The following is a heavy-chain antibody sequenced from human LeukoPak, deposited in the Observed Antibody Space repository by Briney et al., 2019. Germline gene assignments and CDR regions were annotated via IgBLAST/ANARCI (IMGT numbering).Heavy chain of an antibody. CDR3: ARDRGRETYYDFWSGYSSGGHHWFDP. CDR1: GGTFSSYA. J-gene: IGHJ5*02. D-gene: IGHD3-3*01. CDR2: IIPIFGTA. V-gene: IGHV1-69*05. Sequence: GSSVKVSCKASGGTFSSYAISWVRQAPGQGLEWMGGIIPIFGTANYAEKFQGRVTITTDESTSTAYMELSSLRSEDTAVYYCARDRGRETYYDFWSGYSSGGHHWFDPWGQGTLVIVSS.